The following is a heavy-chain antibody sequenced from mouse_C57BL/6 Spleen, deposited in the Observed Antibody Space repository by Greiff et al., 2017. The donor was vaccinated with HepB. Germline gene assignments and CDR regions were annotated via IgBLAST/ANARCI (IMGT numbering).Heavy chain of an antibody. V-gene: IGHV3-6*01. CDR1: GYSITSGYY. Sequence: ESGPGLEKPSQSLSLTCSVTGYSITSGYYWNWIRQFPGNKLEWMGYISYDGSNNYNPSLKNRISITRDTSKNQFFLKLNSVTTEDTATYYCARRGAQAWFAYWGQGTLVTVSA. CDR2: ISYDGSN. J-gene: IGHJ3*01. D-gene: IGHD3-2*02. CDR3: ARRGAQAWFAY.